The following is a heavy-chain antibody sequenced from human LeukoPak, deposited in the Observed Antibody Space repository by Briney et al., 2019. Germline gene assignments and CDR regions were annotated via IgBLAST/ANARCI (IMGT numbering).Heavy chain of an antibody. Sequence: GGSLRLSCAASGFPFSSYAMSWVRQAPGKGLEWVSGVSGSGGSTYYADSVKGRFTISRDNSKNTVYLQMNSLRAEDTALYYCAKGIAAVRLSFDYRGQGTLVTVSS. CDR2: VSGSGGST. CDR3: AKGIAAVRLSFDY. CDR1: GFPFSSYA. V-gene: IGHV3-23*01. J-gene: IGHJ4*02. D-gene: IGHD6-13*01.